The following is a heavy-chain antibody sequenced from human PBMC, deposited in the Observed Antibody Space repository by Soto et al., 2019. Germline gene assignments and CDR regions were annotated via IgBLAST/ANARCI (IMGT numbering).Heavy chain of an antibody. CDR3: ARDYISRWLQLPYYYYGMDV. V-gene: IGHV3-21*01. Sequence: GSLRLSCAASGFTFSSYSMNWVRQAPGKGLEWVSSISSSSSYIYYADSVKGRFTISRDNAKNSLYLQMNSLRAEDTAVYYCARDYISRWLQLPYYYYGMDVWGQGTTVTVS. D-gene: IGHD5-12*01. J-gene: IGHJ6*02. CDR1: GFTFSSYS. CDR2: ISSSSSYI.